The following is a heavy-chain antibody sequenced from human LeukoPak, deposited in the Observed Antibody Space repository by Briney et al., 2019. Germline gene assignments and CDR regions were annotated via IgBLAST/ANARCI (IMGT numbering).Heavy chain of an antibody. CDR3: ARDRNLRDGSTSCYDDYYYYYMDV. V-gene: IGHV4-4*07. Sequence: NPSETLSLTCTVSGGSISSYYWSWIRQPAGKGLEWIGRMYTSGSTNYNPSLKSRVTMSVDTSKNQFSLKLSSVTAADTAVYYCARDRNLRDGSTSCYDDYYYYYMDVWGKGTTVTISS. D-gene: IGHD2-2*01. CDR2: MYTSGST. J-gene: IGHJ6*03. CDR1: GGSISSYY.